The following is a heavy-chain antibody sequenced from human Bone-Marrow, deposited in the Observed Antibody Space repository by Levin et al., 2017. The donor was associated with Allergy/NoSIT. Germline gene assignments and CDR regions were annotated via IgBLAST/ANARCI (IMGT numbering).Heavy chain of an antibody. CDR3: TRSPGTGSPGDY. CDR1: DFSVSNTY. V-gene: IGHV3-53*01. CDR2: IFSRGIT. J-gene: IGHJ4*02. D-gene: IGHD2-8*02. Sequence: LSLTCAASDFSVSNTYMSWVRQAPGKGLEGVSVIFSRGITYYSDSVKGRFTVSRDNSNNIFYLQMNSLTAEDTAVYYCTRSPGTGSPGDYWGPGTLVTVSS.